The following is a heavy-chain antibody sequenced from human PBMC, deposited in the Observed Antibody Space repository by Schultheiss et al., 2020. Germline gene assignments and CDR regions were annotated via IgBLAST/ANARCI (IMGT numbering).Heavy chain of an antibody. CDR3: ARDIGYHDY. CDR2: ISSSSSYI. Sequence: GGSLRLSCAASGFTFSSYSMNWVRQTPGKGPEWVSSISSSSSYIYYADSVKGRFTISRDNSKNTLYLQMDSLRAEDTAVYYCARDIGYHDYWGQGTLVTVSS. CDR1: GFTFSSYS. J-gene: IGHJ4*02. V-gene: IGHV3-21*01. D-gene: IGHD2-2*01.